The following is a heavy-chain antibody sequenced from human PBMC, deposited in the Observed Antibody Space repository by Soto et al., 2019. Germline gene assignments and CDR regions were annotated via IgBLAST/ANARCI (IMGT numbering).Heavy chain of an antibody. V-gene: IGHV3-23*01. CDR1: GFTFNNYA. J-gene: IGHJ4*02. D-gene: IGHD3-10*01. Sequence: EVQLLESGGGLVQPGGSLRLSCAASGFTFNNYAMTWVRQAQGKGLEWVSAISGGGDTTSYADSVKGRFTVSTDGSKNTLYLQMSSLRAEDTALYYCAKGRGGSGSLTPRVDFWGQGTLVTVSS. CDR3: AKGRGGSGSLTPRVDF. CDR2: ISGGGDTT.